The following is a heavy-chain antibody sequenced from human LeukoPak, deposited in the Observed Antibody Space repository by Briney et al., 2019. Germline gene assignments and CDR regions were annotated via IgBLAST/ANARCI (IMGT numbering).Heavy chain of an antibody. V-gene: IGHV3-48*04. CDR2: ISTSSDTI. CDR1: GFTFSSYN. CDR3: ARVLMVVPAAISLVDRGDDAFDI. Sequence: PGGSLRLSCAASGFTFSSYNMNWVRQAPGKGLEWVSYISTSSDTIYYADSVKGRFTISRDNAKNSLYLQMNSLRAEDTAVYYCARVLMVVPAAISLVDRGDDAFDIWGQGTMVTVSS. D-gene: IGHD2-2*01. J-gene: IGHJ3*02.